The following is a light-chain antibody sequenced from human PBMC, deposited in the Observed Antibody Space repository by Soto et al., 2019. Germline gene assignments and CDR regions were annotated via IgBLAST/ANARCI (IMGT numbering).Light chain of an antibody. CDR1: SSDIGGYNY. V-gene: IGLV2-14*01. CDR3: SSYTSSNTLV. Sequence: SVSGSPEQSITISCTGGSSDIGGYNYVSWFQQHPGKAPKLMIYEVTNRPSGVSNRFSGSKSGSTASLTISGLQAEDEADYYCSSYTSSNTLVFGTGTKVTVL. J-gene: IGLJ1*01. CDR2: EVT.